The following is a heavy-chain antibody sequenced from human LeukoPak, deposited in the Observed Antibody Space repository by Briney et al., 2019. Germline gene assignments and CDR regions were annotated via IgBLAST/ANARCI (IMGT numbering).Heavy chain of an antibody. J-gene: IGHJ5*02. CDR2: ISWNSGSI. CDR1: GFTFDDYA. V-gene: IGHV3-9*01. D-gene: IGHD5-24*01. Sequence: PGGSLRLSCAASGFTFDDYAMHWVRQAPGKGLGWVSGISWNSGSIGYADSVKGRFTISRDNAKNSLYLQMNSLRAEDTALYYCAKDREMATISSAWFDPWGQGTLVTVSS. CDR3: AKDREMATISSAWFDP.